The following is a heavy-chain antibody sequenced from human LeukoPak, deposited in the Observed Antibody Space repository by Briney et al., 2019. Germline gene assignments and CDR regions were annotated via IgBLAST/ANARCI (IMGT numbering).Heavy chain of an antibody. CDR2: ISAYNGNT. V-gene: IGHV1-18*01. Sequence: ASVKVSCKASGYTFTSYGISWVRQAPGQGLEWMGWISAYNGNTNYAQKLQGRVTMTTDTSTSTAYLELRSLRSDDTAVYYCARVAPTYYDFWSGYQNWFDPWGQGTLVTVSS. CDR3: ARVAPTYYDFWSGYQNWFDP. CDR1: GYTFTSYG. D-gene: IGHD3-3*01. J-gene: IGHJ5*02.